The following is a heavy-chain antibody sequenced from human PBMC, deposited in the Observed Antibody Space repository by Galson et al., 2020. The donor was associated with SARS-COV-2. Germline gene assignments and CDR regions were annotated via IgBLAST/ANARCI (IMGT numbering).Heavy chain of an antibody. V-gene: IGHV3-30*19. CDR3: ARDGADVTRGISVPGMPGY. J-gene: IGHJ4*02. CDR2: ISDDGSNP. D-gene: IGHD6-19*01. CDR1: GFTFRRYG. Sequence: GGSLRLSCTVSGFTFRRYGMHWVRQAPGKGLEWVAFISDDGSNPYYADPVKGRFAISRDNSKDTLWLQMNSLTTDDTALYFCARDGADVTRGISVPGMPGYWGQGTRVSVSS.